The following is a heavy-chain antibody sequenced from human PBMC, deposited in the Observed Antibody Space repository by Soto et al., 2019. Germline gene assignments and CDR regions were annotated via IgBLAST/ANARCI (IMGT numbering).Heavy chain of an antibody. J-gene: IGHJ4*02. CDR3: ARRTRNYDYIWGSYRPLDY. V-gene: IGHV4-34*01. CDR2: INHSGST. Sequence: SETLSLTCAVYGGSFSGYYWSWIRQPPGKGLEWIGEINHSGSTNYNPSLKSRVTIPVDTSKNQFSLKLSSVTAADTAVYYCARRTRNYDYIWGSYRPLDYWGQGTLVTVSS. CDR1: GGSFSGYY. D-gene: IGHD3-16*02.